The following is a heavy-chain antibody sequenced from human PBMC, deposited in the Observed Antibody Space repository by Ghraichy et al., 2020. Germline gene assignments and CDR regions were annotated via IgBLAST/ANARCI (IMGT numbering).Heavy chain of an antibody. D-gene: IGHD6-13*01. Sequence: ASVKVSCKASGYTFTSYGISWVRQAPGQGLEWMGWISAYNGNTNYAQKLQGRVTMTTDTSTSTAYMELRSLRSDDTAVYYCARDGVIAAAGYYYYYYGMDVWGQGTTVTVSS. J-gene: IGHJ6*02. CDR1: GYTFTSYG. CDR3: ARDGVIAAAGYYYYYYGMDV. V-gene: IGHV1-18*01. CDR2: ISAYNGNT.